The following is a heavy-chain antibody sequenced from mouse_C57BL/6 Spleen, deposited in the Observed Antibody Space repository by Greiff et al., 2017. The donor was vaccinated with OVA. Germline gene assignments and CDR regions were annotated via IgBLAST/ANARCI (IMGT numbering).Heavy chain of an antibody. Sequence: EVKLVESGGGLVKPGGSLKLSCAASGFTFSSYAMSWVRQTPEKRLEWVATISDGGSYTYYPDNVKGRFTISRENAKNNLYLQMSHLKSEDTAMYYCARGDYGNYGDYWGQGTTLTVSS. CDR2: ISDGGSYT. CDR3: ARGDYGNYGDY. J-gene: IGHJ2*01. V-gene: IGHV5-4*03. CDR1: GFTFSSYA. D-gene: IGHD2-1*01.